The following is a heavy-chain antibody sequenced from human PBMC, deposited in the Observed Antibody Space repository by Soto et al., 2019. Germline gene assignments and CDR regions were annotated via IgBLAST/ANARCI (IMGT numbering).Heavy chain of an antibody. D-gene: IGHD5-12*01. CDR1: GGTFSSYT. CDR2: IIPILGIA. J-gene: IGHJ4*02. CDR3: ARAERWLQPFDY. Sequence: QVQLVQSGAEVKKPGSSVKVSCKASGGTFSSYTISWVRQAPGQGLEWMGRIIPILGIANYAQKFQGRVTITADKATSTAYMEMSSLRSEDTAVYYWARAERWLQPFDYWGQGTLVTVSA. V-gene: IGHV1-69*02.